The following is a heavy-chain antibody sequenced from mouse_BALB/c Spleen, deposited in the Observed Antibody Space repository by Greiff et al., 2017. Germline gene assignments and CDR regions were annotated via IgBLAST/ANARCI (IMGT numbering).Heavy chain of an antibody. Sequence: DVMLVESGGGLVQPGGSLKLSCAASGFTFSSYTMSWVRQTPEKRLEWVAYISNGGGSTYYPDTVKGRFTISRDNAKNTLYLQMSSLKSEDTAMYYCARGDYGFAYWGQGTLVTVSA. CDR1: GFTFSSYT. CDR3: ARGDYGFAY. V-gene: IGHV5-12-2*01. J-gene: IGHJ3*01. CDR2: ISNGGGST. D-gene: IGHD2-4*01.